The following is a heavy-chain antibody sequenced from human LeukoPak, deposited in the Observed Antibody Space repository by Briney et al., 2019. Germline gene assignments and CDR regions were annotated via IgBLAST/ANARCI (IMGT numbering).Heavy chain of an antibody. J-gene: IGHJ4*02. CDR1: GYKFSSYW. CDR3: ARLYGDYGPIDY. V-gene: IGHV5-51*01. D-gene: IGHD4-17*01. CDR2: IYPGDSDT. Sequence: GESLKISCKGSGYKFSSYWIGLVRQMPGKGLEWMGIIYPGDSDTRYSPSFQGQVTISADKSVSTAYLQWSSLEASDTAMYYCARLYGDYGPIDYWGQGTLVTVSS.